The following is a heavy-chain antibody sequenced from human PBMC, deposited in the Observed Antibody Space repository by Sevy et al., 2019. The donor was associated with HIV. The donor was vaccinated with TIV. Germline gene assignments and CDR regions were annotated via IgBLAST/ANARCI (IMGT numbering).Heavy chain of an antibody. Sequence: ASVKVSCKVSGYIFTELSMHWVRQAPGKGLEWMGGFDPKDGETIYEQKFQGRVTMTEDTSTDTAYMDPSSLRSEDTAVYYCATDSVLLKGRYYDSSGYYLHYWGQGTLVTVSS. CDR3: ATDSVLLKGRYYDSSGYYLHY. J-gene: IGHJ4*02. CDR1: GYIFTELS. V-gene: IGHV1-24*01. CDR2: FDPKDGET. D-gene: IGHD3-22*01.